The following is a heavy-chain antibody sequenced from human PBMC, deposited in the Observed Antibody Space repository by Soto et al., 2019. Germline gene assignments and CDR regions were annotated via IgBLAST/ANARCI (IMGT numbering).Heavy chain of an antibody. V-gene: IGHV6-1*01. CDR3: AREFYDFWSELTMDY. Sequence: SQALLLTYAISGDSVSSNSASRNWIRQSPSRGLEWLGRTYYRSKWYNDYAVSVKSRITINPDTSKNQFSLQLNSVTPEDTAVYYCAREFYDFWSELTMDYWGQGTLVTVSS. D-gene: IGHD3-3*01. J-gene: IGHJ4*02. CDR2: TYYRSKWYN. CDR1: GDSVSSNSAS.